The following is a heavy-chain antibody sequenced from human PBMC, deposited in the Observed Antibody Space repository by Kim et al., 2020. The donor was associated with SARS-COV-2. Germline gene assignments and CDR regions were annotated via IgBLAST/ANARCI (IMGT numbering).Heavy chain of an antibody. CDR2: ISSSSSYT. D-gene: IGHD5-18*01. CDR3: ARANSYGLIYYYYGMDV. J-gene: IGHJ6*02. CDR1: GFTFSDYY. V-gene: IGHV3-11*05. Sequence: GGSLRLSCAASGFTFSDYYMSWIRQAPGKGLEWVSYISSSSSYTNYADSVKGRFTISRDNAKNSLYLQMNSLRAEDTAVYYCARANSYGLIYYYYGMDVWGQGTTVTVSS.